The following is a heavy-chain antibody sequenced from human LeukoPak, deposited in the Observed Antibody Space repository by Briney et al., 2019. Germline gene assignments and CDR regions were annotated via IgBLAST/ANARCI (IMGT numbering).Heavy chain of an antibody. D-gene: IGHD6-19*01. CDR2: ISYDGSNK. J-gene: IGHJ4*02. Sequence: PGGSLRLSCAASGFTFSSYAMHWVRQAPGKGLEWVAVISYDGSNKYYADSVKGRFTISRDNSKNTLYLQMNSLRAEDTAVYYCAKGSRRGLVLYYFDYWGQGTLVTVSS. V-gene: IGHV3-30-3*01. CDR1: GFTFSSYA. CDR3: AKGSRRGLVLYYFDY.